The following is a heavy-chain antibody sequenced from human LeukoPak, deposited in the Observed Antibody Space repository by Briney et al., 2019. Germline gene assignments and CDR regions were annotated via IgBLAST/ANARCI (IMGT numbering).Heavy chain of an antibody. J-gene: IGHJ4*02. D-gene: IGHD2-2*01. V-gene: IGHV1-46*01. CDR1: GYTFTSYY. CDR2: INPSGGST. CDR3: AGDDIVVVPAAFDY. Sequence: GVSVKVSCKASGYTFTSYYMHWVRQAPGQGLKWMGIINPSGGSTSYAQKFQGRVTMTRDTSTSTVYMELSSLRSEDTAVYYCAGDDIVVVPAAFDYWGQGTLVTVSS.